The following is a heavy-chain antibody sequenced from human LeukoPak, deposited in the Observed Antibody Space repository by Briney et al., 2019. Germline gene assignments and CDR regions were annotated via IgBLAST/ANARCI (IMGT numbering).Heavy chain of an antibody. Sequence: SETLSLTCTVSGGSISSYYWSWIRQPPGKGLEWIGYIYYSGSTNYNPSLKSRVTISVDTSKNQFSLKLSSVTAADTAVYYCARQLGPLHYFDCWGQGTLVTVSS. CDR3: ARQLGPLHYFDC. CDR1: GGSISSYY. J-gene: IGHJ4*02. CDR2: IYYSGST. V-gene: IGHV4-59*08.